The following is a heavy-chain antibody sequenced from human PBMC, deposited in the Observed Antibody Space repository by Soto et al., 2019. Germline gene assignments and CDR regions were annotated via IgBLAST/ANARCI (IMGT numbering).Heavy chain of an antibody. J-gene: IGHJ1*01. D-gene: IGHD3-22*01. V-gene: IGHV3-23*01. CDR2: ISTSGDTT. CDR3: RGVYDSSGVYFHH. CDR1: GFTFSSYT. Sequence: QPGGSLRLSCAASGFTFSSYTLSWVRQAPGKGLEWVSSISTSGDTTSYADSVKGQFTISRDNSKNTLFLQMNSLRAEDTAVYYCRGVYDSSGVYFHHWGQGTLVTVSS.